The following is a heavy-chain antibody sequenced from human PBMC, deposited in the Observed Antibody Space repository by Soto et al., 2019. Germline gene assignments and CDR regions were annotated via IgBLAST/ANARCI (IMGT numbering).Heavy chain of an antibody. CDR1: GYTFTNSG. J-gene: IGHJ4*02. CDR2: INSYNGNA. V-gene: IGHV1-18*01. D-gene: IGHD1-1*01. Sequence: ASVKVSCKASGYTFTNSGINWVRQAPGQGLEWMGWINSYNGNANSAQNFQGRLTMTTDTSTNTAYMELRSLRSDDTAVYYCATDETTGTLDYWGQGTLVTVSS. CDR3: ATDETTGTLDY.